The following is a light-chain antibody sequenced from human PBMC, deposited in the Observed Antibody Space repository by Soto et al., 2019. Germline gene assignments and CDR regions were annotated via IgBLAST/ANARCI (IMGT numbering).Light chain of an antibody. J-gene: IGKJ1*01. V-gene: IGKV3-20*01. CDR3: QQYGDSQWT. Sequence: DIVLAQSPGSLSLSPGERATLSCRASQSVQCSYVAWYQQKPGQAPRLLIYGASSRATGIPDRFSGSGSGMDFTLTISSLAPEDFAVYYCQQYGDSQWTFGQGTKVDIK. CDR1: QSVQCSY. CDR2: GAS.